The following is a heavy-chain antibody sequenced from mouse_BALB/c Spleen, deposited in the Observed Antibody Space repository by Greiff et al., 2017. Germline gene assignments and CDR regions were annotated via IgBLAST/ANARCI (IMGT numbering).Heavy chain of an antibody. CDR3: ARKDRYDPYAMDY. Sequence: QVQLKESGPGLVQPSQSLSITCTVSGFSLTSYGVHWVRQSPGKGLEWLGVIWSGGSTDYNAAFISRLSISKDNSKSQVFFKMNSLQANDTAIYYCARKDRYDPYAMDYWGQGTSVTVSS. V-gene: IGHV2-2*02. J-gene: IGHJ4*01. D-gene: IGHD2-14*01. CDR2: IWSGGST. CDR1: GFSLTSYG.